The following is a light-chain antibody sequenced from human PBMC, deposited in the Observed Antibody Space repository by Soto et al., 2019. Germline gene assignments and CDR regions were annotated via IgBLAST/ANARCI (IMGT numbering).Light chain of an antibody. Sequence: EIVLTQSPGTLSLSPGARATLSCRTSQSVSSSYLAWYQQKGGQAPRLLIYGASSRATGIPDRFSGSGSGTDFTLTISRLEPEDFAMYYCQQCGSSTWTFGQGTKVEIK. CDR3: QQCGSSTWT. J-gene: IGKJ1*01. V-gene: IGKV3-20*01. CDR1: QSVSSSY. CDR2: GAS.